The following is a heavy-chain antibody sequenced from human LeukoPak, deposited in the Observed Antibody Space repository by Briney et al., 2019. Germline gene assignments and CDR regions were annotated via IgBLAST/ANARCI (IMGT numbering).Heavy chain of an antibody. CDR3: ASNDFWSGYYT. CDR1: GGSISNGDYY. Sequence: SETLSLTCTVSGGSISNGDYYWSWIRQPPGKGLGWIGYIYYSGSTYYNPSLKSRVTISVDTSKNQFSLKLSSVTAADTAVYYCASNDFWSGYYTWGQGTLVTVSS. V-gene: IGHV4-30-4*01. CDR2: IYYSGST. J-gene: IGHJ4*02. D-gene: IGHD3-3*01.